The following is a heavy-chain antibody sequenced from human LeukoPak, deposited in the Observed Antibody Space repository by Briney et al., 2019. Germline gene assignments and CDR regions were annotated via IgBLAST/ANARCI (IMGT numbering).Heavy chain of an antibody. CDR2: INPNSGGT. CDR1: GYTFTGYY. J-gene: IGHJ5*02. D-gene: IGHD6-19*01. Sequence: ASVKVSCKASGYTFTGYYMHWVRQAPGQGLEWMGWINPNSGGTNYAQKLQGRVTMTTDTSTSTAYMELRSLRSDDTAVYYCARERGWYGDWFDPWGQGTLVTVSS. CDR3: ARERGWYGDWFDP. V-gene: IGHV1-2*02.